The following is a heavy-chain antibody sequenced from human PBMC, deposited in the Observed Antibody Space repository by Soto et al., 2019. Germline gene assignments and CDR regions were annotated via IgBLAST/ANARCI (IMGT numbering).Heavy chain of an antibody. V-gene: IGHV3-30*18. Sequence: GGSLRLSCAAPGFTFSSYGMHWVRQAPGKGLEWVAVISYDGSNKYYADSVKGRFTISRDNSKNTLYLQMNRLRAEDTAVYYCAKDGRVVPAAIVYYYYYMDVWGKGTTVTVSS. CDR1: GFTFSSYG. J-gene: IGHJ6*03. CDR3: AKDGRVVPAAIVYYYYYMDV. CDR2: ISYDGSNK. D-gene: IGHD2-2*01.